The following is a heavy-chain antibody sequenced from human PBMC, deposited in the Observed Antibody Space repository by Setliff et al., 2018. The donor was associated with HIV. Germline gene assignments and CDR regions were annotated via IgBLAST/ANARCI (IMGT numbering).Heavy chain of an antibody. J-gene: IGHJ6*03. CDR1: GYSFTSYW. V-gene: IGHV5-51*01. CDR3: ARLPYYDILTGRGSYYYMDV. CDR2: IYPGDSDT. Sequence: PGESLKISCKGSGYSFTSYWIGWVRQMPGKGLEWMGIIYPGDSDTRYGPSFQGQVTISADKSISTAYLQWSSLKASDTAMYYCARLPYYDILTGRGSYYYMDVWGKGTTVTVSS. D-gene: IGHD3-9*01.